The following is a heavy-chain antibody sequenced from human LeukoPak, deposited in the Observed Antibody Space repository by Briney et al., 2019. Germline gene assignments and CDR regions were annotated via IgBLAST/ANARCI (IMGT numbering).Heavy chain of an antibody. Sequence: SETLSLTCTVSGGSISSGDYYWSWIRQPPGKGLEWIGYIYYSGSTYYNPSLKSRVTISVDTSKNQFSLKLSSVTAADTAVDYGARGRLRYFDWLSSPDFDYWGQGTLVTVSS. J-gene: IGHJ4*02. CDR2: IYYSGST. CDR1: GGSISSGDYY. V-gene: IGHV4-30-4*02. CDR3: ARGRLRYFDWLSSPDFDY. D-gene: IGHD3-9*01.